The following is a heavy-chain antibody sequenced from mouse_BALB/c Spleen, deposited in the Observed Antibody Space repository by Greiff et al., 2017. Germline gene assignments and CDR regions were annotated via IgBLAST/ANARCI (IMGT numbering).Heavy chain of an antibody. CDR3: AICYGIYAMDY. Sequence: EVQLQQSGPGLVKPSQSLSLTCSVTGYSITSGYYWNWIRQFPGNKLEWMGYISYDGSNNYNPSLKNRISITRDTSKNQFFLKLNSVTTEDTATYYCAICYGIYAMDYWGQGTSVTVSS. D-gene: IGHD2-1*01. CDR2: ISYDGSN. V-gene: IGHV3-6*02. J-gene: IGHJ4*01. CDR1: GYSITSGYY.